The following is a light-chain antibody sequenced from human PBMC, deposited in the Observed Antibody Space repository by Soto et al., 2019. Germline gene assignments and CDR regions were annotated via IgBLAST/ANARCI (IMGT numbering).Light chain of an antibody. CDR3: QVWDSSSDHVV. J-gene: IGLJ2*01. CDR1: NIDSKS. Sequence: SYELTQPPSVSVAPGQTATITCQGDNIDSKSVHWYRQQPGQAPVLVVYEDSGRPSGIPERFSGSNSGNTATLTISRVEAGDEADYYCQVWDSSSDHVVFGGGTKVTV. V-gene: IGLV3-21*02. CDR2: EDS.